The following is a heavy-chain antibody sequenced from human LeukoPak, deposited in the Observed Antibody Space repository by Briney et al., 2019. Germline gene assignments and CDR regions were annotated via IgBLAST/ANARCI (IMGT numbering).Heavy chain of an antibody. V-gene: IGHV1-18*01. CDR1: GYTFTSYG. J-gene: IGHJ5*02. Sequence: ASVKVSCKASGYTFTSYGISWVRQAPGQGLEGMGWISAYNGKTNYAQKLQGRVTMTTDTSTSTAYMELRSLRSDDTAVYYCARDSVPGITMIVVVKGGWFDPWGQGTLVTVSS. CDR3: ARDSVPGITMIVVVKGGWFDP. CDR2: ISAYNGKT. D-gene: IGHD3-22*01.